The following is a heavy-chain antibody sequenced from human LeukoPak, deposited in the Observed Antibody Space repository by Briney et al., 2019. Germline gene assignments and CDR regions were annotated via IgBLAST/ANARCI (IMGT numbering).Heavy chain of an antibody. J-gene: IGHJ5*02. D-gene: IGHD3-3*01. CDR3: ARGHHSRTIFGRGHWFDP. CDR1: GGSISSGGYY. Sequence: PSQTLSLTCTVSGGSISSGGYYWSWIRQPPGKGLEWIGYIYHSGSTYYNPSLKSRVTISVDRSKNQFSPKLSSVTAADTAVYYCARGHHSRTIFGRGHWFDPWGQGTLVTVSS. V-gene: IGHV4-30-2*01. CDR2: IYHSGST.